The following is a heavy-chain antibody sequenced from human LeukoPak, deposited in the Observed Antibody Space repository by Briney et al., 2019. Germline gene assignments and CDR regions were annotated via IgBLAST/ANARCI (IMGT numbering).Heavy chain of an antibody. V-gene: IGHV3-73*01. Sequence: GGSLRLSCAGSGFTFSDCAIHWVRQAPGKGLEWVARIDSRAKSHATAYAASVRGRFTVSRDNPKNSLFLQMNSLRAEDTAIYYCTRQPGIASAGRFDSWGQGTLVTVSS. CDR3: TRQPGIASAGRFDS. D-gene: IGHD6-13*01. J-gene: IGHJ4*02. CDR1: GFTFSDCA. CDR2: IDSRAKSHAT.